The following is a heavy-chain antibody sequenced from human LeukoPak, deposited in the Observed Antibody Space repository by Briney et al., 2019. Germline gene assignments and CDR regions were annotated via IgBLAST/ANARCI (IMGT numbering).Heavy chain of an antibody. CDR2: IIPILGIA. D-gene: IGHD2-2*01. V-gene: IGHV1-69*04. CDR1: GGTFSSYT. Sequence: ASVKVSCKASGGTFSSYTISWVRQAPGPGHEWMGRIIPILGIANYAQKFQGRVTITADKSTSTAYMELSSLRSEDTAVYYCARDPGHCSSTSCPHYWGQGTLVTVSS. CDR3: ARDPGHCSSTSCPHY. J-gene: IGHJ4*02.